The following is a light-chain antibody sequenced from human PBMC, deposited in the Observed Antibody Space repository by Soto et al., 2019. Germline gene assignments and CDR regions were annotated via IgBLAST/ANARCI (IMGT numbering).Light chain of an antibody. Sequence: DIQLTQSPSFLSASEGDRVTITCRASQGISTYLSWFQQKPGKAPQLLISAASTLQTGVPSRFSGSGSGTEFTLTITSLQPEDSATYYCQQLNTFPLTFGGGTKVEI. J-gene: IGKJ4*01. CDR3: QQLNTFPLT. CDR1: QGISTY. CDR2: AAS. V-gene: IGKV1-9*01.